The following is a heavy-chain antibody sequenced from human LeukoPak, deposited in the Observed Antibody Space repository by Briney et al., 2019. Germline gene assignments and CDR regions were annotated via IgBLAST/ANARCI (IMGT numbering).Heavy chain of an antibody. D-gene: IGHD1-26*01. CDR2: ISTYNGNT. V-gene: IGHV1-18*01. Sequence: ASVKVSCKASGYTFTNYGISWVRQAPGQELEWMGWISTYNGNTDYAQKLQGRVTMTTDTSTTTAYMELRSLRSDDTAVYYCARVPLGATSWFDPWGQGTLVTVSS. CDR1: GYTFTNYG. J-gene: IGHJ5*02. CDR3: ARVPLGATSWFDP.